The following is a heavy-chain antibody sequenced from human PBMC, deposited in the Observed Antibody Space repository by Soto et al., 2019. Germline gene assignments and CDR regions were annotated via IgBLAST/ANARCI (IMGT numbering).Heavy chain of an antibody. CDR1: GGSIDSYY. V-gene: IGHV4-59*08. CDR3: ARLGGYYQSLDT. D-gene: IGHD3-22*01. J-gene: IGHJ5*02. Sequence: QVQLQESGPGLVKPSETLSLTCTVSGGSIDSYYWTWIRQPPGKGLEWIGYVYYPGTTTYSPSLKRRVTISVDTSMNQISLKLSSVTAADTAFYYCARLGGYYQSLDTWGQGTLVTVSS. CDR2: VYYPGTT.